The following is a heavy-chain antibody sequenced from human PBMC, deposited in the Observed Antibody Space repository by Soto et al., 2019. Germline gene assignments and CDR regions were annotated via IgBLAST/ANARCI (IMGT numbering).Heavy chain of an antibody. CDR2: LYYSGSA. Sequence: SETLSLTCTVSGGSISSSTYYWAWIRQPPGKGLEWIGSLYYSGSAYYNTSLRSRVTISVDTSKNQFSLKLTSVTAADTAVYYCARQYSGSYLFDSWGQGSLVTVSS. V-gene: IGHV4-39*01. CDR1: GGSISSSTYY. J-gene: IGHJ4*02. D-gene: IGHD1-26*01. CDR3: ARQYSGSYLFDS.